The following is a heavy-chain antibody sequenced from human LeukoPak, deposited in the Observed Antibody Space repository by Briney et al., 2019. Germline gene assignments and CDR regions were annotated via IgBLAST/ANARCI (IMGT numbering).Heavy chain of an antibody. CDR3: ARLVYSSGWTRLYYFDY. D-gene: IGHD6-19*01. CDR2: INHSGST. J-gene: IGHJ4*02. V-gene: IGHV4-34*01. CDR1: GGSFSGYY. Sequence: SETLSLTCAVYGGSFSGYYWSWIRQPPGKGLEWIGEINHSGSTNYNPSLKSRVTISVDTSKNQFSLKLSSVTAADTAVYYCARLVYSSGWTRLYYFDYWGQGTLVTVSS.